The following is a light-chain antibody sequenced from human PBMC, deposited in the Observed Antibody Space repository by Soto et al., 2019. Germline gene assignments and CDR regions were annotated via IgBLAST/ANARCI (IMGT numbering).Light chain of an antibody. CDR2: RDS. J-gene: IGLJ2*01. V-gene: IGLV3-9*01. CDR1: NIGTKN. CDR3: QVWDSSIVV. Sequence: SYELTQPLSVSVALGQTARITCGGNNIGTKNVHWYQQKPGQAPVLVIYRDSNRPSGIPERFSGSNSGNTATLTISRAQAWDEADYYCQVWDSSIVVVGGGTKLTVL.